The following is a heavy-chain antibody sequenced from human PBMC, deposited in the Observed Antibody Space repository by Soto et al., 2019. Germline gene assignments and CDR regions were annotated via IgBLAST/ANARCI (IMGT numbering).Heavy chain of an antibody. CDR3: AKDDLILTGYYGFDY. V-gene: IGHV3-23*01. CDR2: ISGSGGST. D-gene: IGHD3-9*01. CDR1: GFTFSSYA. J-gene: IGHJ4*02. Sequence: EVQLLESGGGLVQPGGSLRLSCAASGFTFSSYAMSWVRQAPGKGLECVSAISGSGGSTYYADSVKGRFTISRDNSKNTLYLQMNSLRAEDTAVYYCAKDDLILTGYYGFDYWGQGTLVTVSS.